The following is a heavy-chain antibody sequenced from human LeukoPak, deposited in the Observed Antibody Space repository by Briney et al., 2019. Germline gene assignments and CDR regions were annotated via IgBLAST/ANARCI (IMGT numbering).Heavy chain of an antibody. CDR1: GFTFSSYA. Sequence: GGSLRLSCAASGFTFSSYAMSWVRQAPGKGLEWVSAISGSGGSTYYADSVKGRFTISRDNSKNTLYLQMNSLRAEDTAVYYCAKDLSGVEDRGVIIHYYYYGMDVWGQGTTVTVSS. CDR2: ISGSGGST. D-gene: IGHD3-10*01. V-gene: IGHV3-23*01. CDR3: AKDLSGVEDRGVIIHYYYYGMDV. J-gene: IGHJ6*01.